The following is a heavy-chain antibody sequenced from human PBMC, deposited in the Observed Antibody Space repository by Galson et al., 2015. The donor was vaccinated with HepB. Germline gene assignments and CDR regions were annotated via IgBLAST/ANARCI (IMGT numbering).Heavy chain of an antibody. CDR2: IIPMFDTA. CDR1: GGFFNTYA. J-gene: IGHJ3*02. V-gene: IGHV1-69*06. Sequence: SVKVSCKASGGFFNTYAISWLRQAPGQGLEWMGGIIPMFDTAIYAQKFQGRVTITADKSTKTAYMDLSSLRSEDTAVYYCARDRADYYDRSGYSGAFDIWGHGTRVTVP. CDR3: ARDRADYYDRSGYSGAFDI. D-gene: IGHD3-22*01.